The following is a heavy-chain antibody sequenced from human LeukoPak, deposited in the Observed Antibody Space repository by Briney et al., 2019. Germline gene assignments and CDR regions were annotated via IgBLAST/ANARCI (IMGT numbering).Heavy chain of an antibody. CDR2: IHYSGAT. CDR1: GGCISYDY. Sequence: SETLSLTCTASGGCISYDYWSWIRQSPGKRLEWIGYIHYSGATNYSPSLKSRVTISVDTSKNQFSLKLSSVTAADTALYYCATLRGASTAVFDSWGQGALVTVSS. J-gene: IGHJ4*02. V-gene: IGHV4-59*08. CDR3: ATLRGASTAVFDS. D-gene: IGHD2-21*02.